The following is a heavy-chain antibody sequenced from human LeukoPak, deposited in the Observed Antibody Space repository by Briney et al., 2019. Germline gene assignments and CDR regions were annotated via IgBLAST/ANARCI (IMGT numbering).Heavy chain of an antibody. CDR2: IYDSGST. CDR1: GGSIRSSYYY. J-gene: IGHJ6*02. D-gene: IGHD3-10*01. CDR3: ARVWYYGSGSYGMDV. V-gene: IGHV4-39*07. Sequence: SETLSLTCTVSGGSIRSSYYYWGWIRQPPGKGLEWIGSIYDSGSTYYNPSLKSRVTISVDTSKNQFSLKLSSVTAADTAVYYCARVWYYGSGSYGMDVWGQGTTVTVSS.